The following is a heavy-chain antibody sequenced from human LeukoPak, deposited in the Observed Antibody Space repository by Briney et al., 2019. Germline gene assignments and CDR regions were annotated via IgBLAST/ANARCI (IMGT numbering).Heavy chain of an antibody. J-gene: IGHJ4*02. D-gene: IGHD5-24*01. CDR2: LSPDGSST. CDR3: TRMSREAPGLPYR. CDR1: GFTFSSYW. V-gene: IGHV3-74*01. Sequence: GGSLRLSCAASGFTFSSYWMQWVRQAPGKGLVWVSRLSPDGSSTNSADSVKGRFNISRDNAKNTLYLQIGSLRADDTAVYYCTRMSREAPGLPYRGGQGPLVTVSS.